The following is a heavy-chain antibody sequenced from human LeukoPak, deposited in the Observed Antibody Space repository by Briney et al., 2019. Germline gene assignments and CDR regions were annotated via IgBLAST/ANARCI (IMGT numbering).Heavy chain of an antibody. V-gene: IGHV4-4*09. CDR1: GDSSSNYY. CDR2: IYTSGST. Sequence: PSETLSLTCSVSGDSSSNYYWSWFRQPPGKGLEWIGLIYTSGSTNYNPSLKSRVTMSVDTSNSQFSLNLNSVTAADTAVYFCARGPGWLPSNWGQGTLVTVSS. CDR3: ARGPGWLPSN. J-gene: IGHJ4*02. D-gene: IGHD5-12*01.